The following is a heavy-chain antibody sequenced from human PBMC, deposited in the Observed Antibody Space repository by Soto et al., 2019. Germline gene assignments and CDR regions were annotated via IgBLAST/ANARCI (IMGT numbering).Heavy chain of an antibody. Sequence: EVQLVESGGGLVQPGGSLRLSCAVSGVPFGTLTMNWVRQAPGKGLEWVSGLSDNVGTTHYAYSVKGRFTISRDKSKKTLYLQMNHLRAEDTAVYYCAKHFIGGRLQSPFDLWGQGTLVTVSS. CDR2: LSDNVGTT. J-gene: IGHJ4*02. CDR3: AKHFIGGRLQSPFDL. D-gene: IGHD1-1*01. CDR1: GVPFGTLT. V-gene: IGHV3-23*04.